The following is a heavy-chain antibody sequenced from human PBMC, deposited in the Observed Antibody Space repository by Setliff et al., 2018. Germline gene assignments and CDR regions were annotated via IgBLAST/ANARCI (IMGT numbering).Heavy chain of an antibody. CDR3: ARVGSGWYDFDY. Sequence: SETLSLTCTVSGGSISSGSYYWSWIRQPAGKGLEWIGRIYTSGSTNYNPSLKSRVTISVDTSKNQFSLKLSSVTAADTAVYYCARVGSGWYDFDYWGQGTLVTVSS. CDR2: IYTSGST. D-gene: IGHD6-19*01. J-gene: IGHJ4*02. CDR1: GGSISSGSYY. V-gene: IGHV4-61*02.